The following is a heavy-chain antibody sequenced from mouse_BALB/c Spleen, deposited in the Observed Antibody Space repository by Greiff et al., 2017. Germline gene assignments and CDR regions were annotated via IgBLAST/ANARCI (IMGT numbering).Heavy chain of an antibody. J-gene: IGHJ4*01. V-gene: IGHV5-6-5*01. CDR3: ARGGEVDAMDY. CDR1: GFTFSSYA. CDR2: ISSGGST. Sequence: EVQGVESGGGLVKPGGSLKLSCAASGFTFSSYAMSWVRQTPEKRLEWVASISSGGSTYYPDSVKGRFTISRDNARNILYLQMSSLRSEDTAMYYCARGGEVDAMDYWGQGTSVTVSS.